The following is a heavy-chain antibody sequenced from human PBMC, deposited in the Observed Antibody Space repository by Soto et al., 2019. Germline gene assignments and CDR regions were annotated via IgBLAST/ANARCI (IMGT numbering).Heavy chain of an antibody. CDR2: ISGSGGST. D-gene: IGHD6-19*01. CDR1: GFTFSSYA. Sequence: EVQLLESGGGLVQPGGSLRLSCAASGFTFSSYAMSWVRQAPGKGLEWVSVISGSGGSTYYADSVKGRFTISRDNSKNTLYRERHGVRAEDPAVNSCAKDRPQWRVVDYWGKGTLVPLS. CDR3: AKDRPQWRVVDY. V-gene: IGHV3-23*01. J-gene: IGHJ4*02.